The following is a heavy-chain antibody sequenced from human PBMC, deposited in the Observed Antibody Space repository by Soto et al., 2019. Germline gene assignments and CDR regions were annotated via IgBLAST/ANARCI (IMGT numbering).Heavy chain of an antibody. D-gene: IGHD3-10*01. Sequence: QLQLQESGSGLVRPSQTLSLTCAVSGGSITSSGHAWSWIRQPPGKGLEWIGHITHGGGTQYNPSLKSRVTLSVDRSKNKFSLNLSSVTAADTAVYYCARLQFGEGFDFWGQGALVIVSS. J-gene: IGHJ4*02. CDR2: ITHGGGT. CDR1: GGSITSSGHA. CDR3: ARLQFGEGFDF. V-gene: IGHV4-30-2*01.